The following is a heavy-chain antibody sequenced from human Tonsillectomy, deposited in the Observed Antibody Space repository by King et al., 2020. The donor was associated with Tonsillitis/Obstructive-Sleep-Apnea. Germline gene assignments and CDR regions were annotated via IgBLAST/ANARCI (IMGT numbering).Heavy chain of an antibody. CDR2: INGYNGNT. J-gene: IGHJ4*02. CDR1: GYTFINYV. V-gene: IGHV1-18*01. D-gene: IGHD5-18*01. CDR3: ARGGYSNYVDY. Sequence: QLVQSGAEVKKPGASVKVSCKASGYTFINYVISWVRQAPGQGLEWMGSINGYNGNTRYAQKLQGRVTMTTDTSTSTAYMELRSLRSDDTAVYYCARGGYSNYVDYWGQGTLVTVSS.